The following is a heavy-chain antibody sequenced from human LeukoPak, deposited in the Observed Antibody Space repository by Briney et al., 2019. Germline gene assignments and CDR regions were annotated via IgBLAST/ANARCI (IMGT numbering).Heavy chain of an antibody. CDR3: ARGGESPTKYYYYGMDV. V-gene: IGHV1-18*01. D-gene: IGHD3-16*01. CDR1: GYTFTSYG. CDR2: ISAYNGNT. J-gene: IGHJ6*02. Sequence: ASVKVSCKASGYTFTSYGISWVRQAPGQGLEWTGWISAYNGNTNYAQKLQGRVTMTTDTSTSTAYMELRSLRSDDTAVYYCARGGESPTKYYYYGMDVWGQGTTVTVSS.